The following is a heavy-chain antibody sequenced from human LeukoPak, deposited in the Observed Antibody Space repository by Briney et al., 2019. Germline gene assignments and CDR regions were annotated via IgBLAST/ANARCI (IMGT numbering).Heavy chain of an antibody. CDR2: IRDDGSNK. Sequence: GGSLRLSCAASRFTFRSFGIHWVRQAPGKGLEWVAFIRDDGSNKYYADSVKGRFTISRDNSKNTLFLQMNSLRGEDTAVYYCARGPGTMTTRGFDFWGQGTLVTVSS. J-gene: IGHJ4*02. CDR1: RFTFRSFG. CDR3: ARGPGTMTTRGFDF. D-gene: IGHD4-17*01. V-gene: IGHV3-30*02.